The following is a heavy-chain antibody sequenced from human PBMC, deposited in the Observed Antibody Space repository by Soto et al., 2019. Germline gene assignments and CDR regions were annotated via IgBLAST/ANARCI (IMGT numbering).Heavy chain of an antibody. CDR2: IYYSGST. D-gene: IGHD3-22*01. CDR1: GGSILSYY. J-gene: IGHJ4*02. V-gene: IGHV4-59*01. Sequence: QVQLQESGPGLVKSSETLSLTCTVSGGSILSYYWSWIRQPPGKGLECIGYIYYSGSTTYNPSLKSRVTISGATSKNQFSLKLTSVTAADTAVYYCATYDSSGNFDYWGQGTLVTVSS. CDR3: ATYDSSGNFDY.